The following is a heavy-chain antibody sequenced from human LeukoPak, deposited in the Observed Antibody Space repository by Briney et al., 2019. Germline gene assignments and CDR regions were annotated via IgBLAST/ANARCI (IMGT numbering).Heavy chain of an antibody. D-gene: IGHD2-2*01. Sequence: GGSLRLSCAASGFTSTTYGMSWVRQASGKGLEWVSGISGRGENTYYADSVKGRFTISRDNAKNSLYLQMNSLRAEDTAVYYCSRWVVPPATFDFSGQGTLVTVSS. CDR2: ISGRGENT. V-gene: IGHV3-23*01. CDR1: GFTSTTYG. J-gene: IGHJ4*02. CDR3: SRWVVPPATFDF.